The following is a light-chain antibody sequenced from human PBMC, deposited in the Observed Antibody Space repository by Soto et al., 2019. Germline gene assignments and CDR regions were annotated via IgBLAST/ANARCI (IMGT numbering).Light chain of an antibody. J-gene: IGKJ1*01. CDR2: GAS. Sequence: TVMTQSPGTLSVSPGEMATLSCRASQRISSKLAWYQQKPGQAPRLLIYGASTRATGVPARFSGSGSGTEFTLTISSLQSEDFAIYYCQQYHDYKMFGQGTKVEIK. CDR3: QQYHDYKM. V-gene: IGKV3-15*01. CDR1: QRISSK.